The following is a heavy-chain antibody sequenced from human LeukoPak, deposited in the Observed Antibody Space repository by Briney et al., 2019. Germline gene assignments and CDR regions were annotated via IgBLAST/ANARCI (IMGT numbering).Heavy chain of an antibody. CDR1: GFTFSSYW. J-gene: IGHJ4*02. V-gene: IGHV3-74*01. Sequence: GGSLRLSCAASGFTFSSYWMHWVRQAPGKGLVWVSRINSDGSSTSYADSVKGRFTISRDNAKNTLYLQMNSLRAEDTAVYYCARVSLASDFDYWGQGTLVTVSS. D-gene: IGHD5-12*01. CDR2: INSDGSST. CDR3: ARVSLASDFDY.